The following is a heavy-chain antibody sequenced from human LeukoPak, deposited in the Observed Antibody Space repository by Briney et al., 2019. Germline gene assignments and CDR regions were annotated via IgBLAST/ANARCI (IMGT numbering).Heavy chain of an antibody. CDR1: GASITTTGYY. CDR2: MYYSGST. D-gene: IGHD6-19*01. V-gene: IGHV4-39*07. J-gene: IGHJ4*02. Sequence: SETLSLTCIVSGASITTTGYYWGWIRQPPGKGLEWIGSMYYSGSTYYNPSLKSRVTISIDTSKNQLSLKLSSVTAADTAVYYCARDISGWSTYFDFWGQGTLVTVSS. CDR3: ARDISGWSTYFDF.